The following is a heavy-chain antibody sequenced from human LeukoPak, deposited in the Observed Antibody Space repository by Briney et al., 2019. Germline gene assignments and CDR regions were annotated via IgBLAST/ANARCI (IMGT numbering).Heavy chain of an antibody. CDR3: ARRIHPYAFDI. J-gene: IGHJ3*02. Sequence: PSETLSLTCAVSGYSISSGYYWGWIRQPPGQGLEWIGSIYHSGSTYYNPSLKSRVTISVDTSKNQFSQKLSSVTAADTAVYYCARRIHPYAFDIWGQGTMVTVSS. CDR2: IYHSGST. V-gene: IGHV4-38-2*01. CDR1: GYSISSGYY.